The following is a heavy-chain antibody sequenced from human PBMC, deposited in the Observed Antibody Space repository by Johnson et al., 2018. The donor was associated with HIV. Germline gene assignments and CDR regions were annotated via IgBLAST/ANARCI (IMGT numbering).Heavy chain of an antibody. D-gene: IGHD6-19*01. J-gene: IGHJ3*02. CDR2: INWNGGST. CDR1: GFTVSSNY. CDR3: ASPREPRKFYTSGWFDAFDI. Sequence: VQLVESGGGLVQPGGSLRLSCAASGFTVSSNYMSWVRQAPGKGLEWVSGINWNGGSTGYANSVMGRFTLSRDNSKNTLYLQMNSLRPEDTAVYFCASPREPRKFYTSGWFDAFDIWGQGTMVTVSS. V-gene: IGHV3-66*02.